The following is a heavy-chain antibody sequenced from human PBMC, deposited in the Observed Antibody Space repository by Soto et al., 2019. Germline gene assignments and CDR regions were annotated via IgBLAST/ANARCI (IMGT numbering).Heavy chain of an antibody. D-gene: IGHD1-26*01. CDR1: GFTFSNYG. V-gene: IGHV3-30*18. Sequence: HPGGSLRLSCAASGFTFSNYGMHWVRQAPGKGLEWVAIISYDGSVKYFGDSVKGRFTISRDDSQHTLFLQMSSLRAEDTAVYYCAKPSEPFRAPYYFDSWGQGT. CDR3: AKPSEPFRAPYYFDS. J-gene: IGHJ4*02. CDR2: ISYDGSVK.